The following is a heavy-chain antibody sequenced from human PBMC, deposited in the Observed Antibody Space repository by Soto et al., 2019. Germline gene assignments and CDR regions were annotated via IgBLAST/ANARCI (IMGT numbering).Heavy chain of an antibody. Sequence: QVQLVESGGGVVQPGTSLRLSCAASGFTFSRFGFHWVRQAPGKGLEWVAIISYDGSGTYYADSVKGRFTISKDNSKNALYLQMNSLTAEDTAVYYCARDLGSYSSGTSHFDSWGQGTLVTVSS. CDR1: GFTFSRFG. CDR2: ISYDGSGT. V-gene: IGHV3-33*01. J-gene: IGHJ4*02. CDR3: ARDLGSYSSGTSHFDS. D-gene: IGHD3-10*01.